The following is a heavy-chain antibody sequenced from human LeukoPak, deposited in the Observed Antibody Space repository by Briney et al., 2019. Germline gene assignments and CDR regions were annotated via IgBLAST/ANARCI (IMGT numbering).Heavy chain of an antibody. Sequence: SETLSLTCTVSGGSISSHYWGWIRQPPGKGLEWIAYLRDTGGIKANPSLESRVALSADTSKNQFSLRLTSVTAADTAIYYCATIKRGDIFGFFDFWGQGILVTVSS. CDR2: LRDTGGI. CDR1: GGSISSHY. V-gene: IGHV4-59*11. J-gene: IGHJ4*02. CDR3: ATIKRGDIFGFFDF. D-gene: IGHD5-18*01.